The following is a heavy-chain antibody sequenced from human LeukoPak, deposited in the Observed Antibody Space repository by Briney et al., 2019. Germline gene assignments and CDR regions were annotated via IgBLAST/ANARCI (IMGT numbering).Heavy chain of an antibody. CDR2: ISGRDINK. D-gene: IGHD1-26*01. V-gene: IGHV3-23*01. CDR3: AKQPDSGSYQHFDF. Sequence: PGGSLRLSCAASGFSFRNYAMSWVRQAPGKGLEWVSAISGRDINKYYADSVKGRFTISRDNSKNTLYLQMNSLRAEDTAIYYCAKQPDSGSYQHFDFWGQGTLVTVSS. J-gene: IGHJ4*02. CDR1: GFSFRNYA.